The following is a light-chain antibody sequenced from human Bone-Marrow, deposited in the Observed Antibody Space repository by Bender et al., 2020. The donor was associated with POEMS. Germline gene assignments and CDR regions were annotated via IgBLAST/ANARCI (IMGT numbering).Light chain of an antibody. CDR1: SSNIGNHG. J-gene: IGLJ3*02. CDR3: SAWDDSLSGWV. Sequence: QSVVTQPPSLSEAPRQRVTISCSGSSSNIGNHGVNWYQQLPGEAPKLLIYYVDLLTPGVSDRFSASKSGTSASLASSELQSEDEALYYGSAWDDSLSGWVFGGGTKLTVL. V-gene: IGLV1-36*01. CDR2: YVD.